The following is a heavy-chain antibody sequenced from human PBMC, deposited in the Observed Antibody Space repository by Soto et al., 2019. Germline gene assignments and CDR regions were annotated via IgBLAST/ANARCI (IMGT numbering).Heavy chain of an antibody. D-gene: IGHD6-6*01. Sequence: SETLSLACTVSGDSISSSSYYWGWIRQPPGKGLEWIGSIYYSGSTYYNPSLKSRVTISVDTSKNQFSLKLSSVTAADTAVYYCATSEGIYSSTCGFYYYMDVWGKGTTGTVSS. CDR1: GDSISSSSYY. CDR2: IYYSGST. CDR3: ATSEGIYSSTCGFYYYMDV. V-gene: IGHV4-39*01. J-gene: IGHJ6*03.